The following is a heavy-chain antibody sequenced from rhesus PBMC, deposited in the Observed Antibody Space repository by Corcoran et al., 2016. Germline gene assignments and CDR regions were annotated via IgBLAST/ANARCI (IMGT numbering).Heavy chain of an antibody. Sequence: QVQLQESGPGLVNPSETLSLTCAVSGGSFSGGYEWTWVRPSPGKGLEWIGYITGSSGSANDKPSLKNRVTISKDTSKNQFSLRLTSVTAADTAVYYCGTRGRWSGNRFDVWGPGVLVIVSS. D-gene: IGHD6-13*01. J-gene: IGHJ5-1*01. CDR3: GTRGRWSGNRFDV. CDR1: GGSFSGGYE. CDR2: ITGSSGSA. V-gene: IGHV4-76*01.